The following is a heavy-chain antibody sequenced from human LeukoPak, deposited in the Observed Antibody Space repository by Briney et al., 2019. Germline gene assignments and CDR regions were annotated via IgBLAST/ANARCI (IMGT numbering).Heavy chain of an antibody. CDR1: GFTFSRYG. Sequence: GGSLRLSCAASGFTFSRYGMHWVRQAPGKGLEWVAVISYDGNSKYYADSVKGRFTISRDNSKNTLYLQMNSLRSEDTAVYYCAGRRSGYTYGSPENWFDPWGQGTLVTVSS. CDR3: AGRRSGYTYGSPENWFDP. D-gene: IGHD5-18*01. V-gene: IGHV3-30*03. CDR2: ISYDGNSK. J-gene: IGHJ5*02.